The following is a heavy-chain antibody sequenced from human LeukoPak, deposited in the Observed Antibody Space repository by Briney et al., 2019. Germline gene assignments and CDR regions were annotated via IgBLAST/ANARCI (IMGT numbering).Heavy chain of an antibody. Sequence: PSQTLSLTCTVSGGSISRGGYCWSWIRQHLGEGLEWIGYIDYSGSTFYNPSLKSRLTMSIDTSKNQFSLKLSSVTAADTAVYYCAADTSGYRIFNYWGQGTLVTVSS. V-gene: IGHV4-31*03. CDR3: AADTSGYRIFNY. J-gene: IGHJ4*02. CDR1: GGSISRGGYC. D-gene: IGHD3-22*01. CDR2: IDYSGST.